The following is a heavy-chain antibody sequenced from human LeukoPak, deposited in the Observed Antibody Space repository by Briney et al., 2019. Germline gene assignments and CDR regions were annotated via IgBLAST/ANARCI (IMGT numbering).Heavy chain of an antibody. CDR3: AKDIGLWFVYYYYGMDV. V-gene: IGHV3-43*02. CDR2: ISGDGGSA. D-gene: IGHD3-10*01. CDR1: GFTFDDYA. J-gene: IGHJ6*02. Sequence: GGSLRLSCAASGFTFDDYAMHWVRQAPGKGLGWVSLISGDGGSAYYADSVKGRFTISRDNSKNSLYLQMNSLRTEDTALYYCAKDIGLWFVYYYYGMDVWGQGTTVTVSS.